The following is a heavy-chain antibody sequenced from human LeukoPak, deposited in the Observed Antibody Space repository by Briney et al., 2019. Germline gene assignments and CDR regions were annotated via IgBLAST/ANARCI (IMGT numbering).Heavy chain of an antibody. Sequence: GGSLRLSCSASGFSFRSFTMHWVRQAPGKGLEWVSGISDSDADTHYADSVKGRFTISRDNSKNTVYLQMSSLRVEDTALYYCAKDFVRGTLTGAFDVWGRGAMVTVST. D-gene: IGHD3-10*01. CDR2: ISDSDADT. V-gene: IGHV3-23*01. CDR3: AKDFVRGTLTGAFDV. CDR1: GFSFRSFT. J-gene: IGHJ3*01.